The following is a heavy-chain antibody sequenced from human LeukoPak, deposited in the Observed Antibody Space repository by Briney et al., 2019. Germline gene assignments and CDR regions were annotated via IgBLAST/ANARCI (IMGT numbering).Heavy chain of an antibody. J-gene: IGHJ3*02. D-gene: IGHD4-11*01. CDR2: IYYSGST. CDR3: ARSPPDYDAFDI. V-gene: IGHV4-59*01. CDR1: GGSISSYY. Sequence: PSETLSLTCTVSGGSISSYYWSWIRQPPGKGLEWIGYIYYSGSTNYNPSLKSRVTISVDTSKNQFSLKLSSVTAADTAVYYCARSPPDYDAFDIWGQGTMVTVSS.